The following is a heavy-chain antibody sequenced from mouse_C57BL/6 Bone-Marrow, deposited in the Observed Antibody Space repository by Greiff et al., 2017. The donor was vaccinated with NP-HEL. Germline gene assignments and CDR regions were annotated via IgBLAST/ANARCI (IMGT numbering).Heavy chain of an antibody. CDR1: GFTFTDYY. J-gene: IGHJ1*03. Sequence: EVQLQQSGPVLVKPGPSVKISCKASGFTFTDYYMHWVKQSHGKSLEWIGLVYPYNGGTSYNQKFKGKATLTVDTSSSTAYMELNSLTSEDSAVYYCARERITTVVATYWYFDVWGTGTTVTVSS. CDR3: ARERITTVVATYWYFDV. CDR2: VYPYNGGT. V-gene: IGHV1-36*01. D-gene: IGHD1-1*01.